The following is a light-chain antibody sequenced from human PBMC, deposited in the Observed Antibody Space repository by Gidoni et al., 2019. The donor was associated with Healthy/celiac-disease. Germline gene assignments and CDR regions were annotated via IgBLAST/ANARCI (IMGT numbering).Light chain of an antibody. J-gene: IGLJ2*01. CDR2: QDS. CDR3: QAWDSSTAHVV. V-gene: IGLV3-1*01. Sequence: FQLPQPPSVSVPPGQTASITCSGDKLGDKYACWYQQKPGQSPVLVIYQDSKRPSGIPERFSGSNSGNTATLTISGTQAMDEADYYCQAWDSSTAHVVFGGGTKLTVL. CDR1: KLGDKY.